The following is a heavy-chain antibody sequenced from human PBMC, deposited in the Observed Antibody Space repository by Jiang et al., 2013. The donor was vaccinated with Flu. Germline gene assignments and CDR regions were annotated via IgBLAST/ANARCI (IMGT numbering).Heavy chain of an antibody. CDR2: ISYDGSNK. Sequence: EWVAVISYDGSNKYYADSVKGRFTISRDNSKNTLYLQMNSLRAEDTAVYYCARELLGGESFDYWGQGTLVTVSS. V-gene: IGHV3-30-3*01. CDR3: ARELLGGESFDY. J-gene: IGHJ4*02. D-gene: IGHD7-27*01.